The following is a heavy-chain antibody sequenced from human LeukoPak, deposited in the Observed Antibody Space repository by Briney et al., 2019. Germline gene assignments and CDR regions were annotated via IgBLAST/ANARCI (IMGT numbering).Heavy chain of an antibody. CDR1: GYTFTGYY. J-gene: IGHJ4*02. CDR2: INPNSGGT. D-gene: IGHD6-19*01. CDR3: ARVLVPDSSGWYAFDY. V-gene: IGHV1-2*02. Sequence: GASVKVSCKASGYTFTGYYMHWVRQAPGQGLEWMGWINPNSGGTNYAQKFQGRVTMTRDTSISTAYMELSRLRSDDTAVYYCARVLVPDSSGWYAFDYWGQGTLVTVSS.